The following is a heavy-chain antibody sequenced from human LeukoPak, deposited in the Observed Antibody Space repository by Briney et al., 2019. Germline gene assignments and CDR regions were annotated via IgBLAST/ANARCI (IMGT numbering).Heavy chain of an antibody. V-gene: IGHV4-4*02. CDR1: GGSITSGNW. D-gene: IGHD5-18*01. CDR2: IHHGGTT. CDR3: ATLYSYGYYFDY. J-gene: IGHJ4*02. Sequence: PSETLSLTCAVSGGSITSGNWWTWVRPSPGKGLEWIGEIHHGGTTNYNPSLKSRVTISVDKSKNQFSLKLSSVTAADTAVYYCATLYSYGYYFDYWGQGTLVTVSS.